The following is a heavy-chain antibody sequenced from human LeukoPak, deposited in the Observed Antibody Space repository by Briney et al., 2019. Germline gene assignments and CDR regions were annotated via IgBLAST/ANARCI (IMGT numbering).Heavy chain of an antibody. Sequence: GASVKVSCTASGYTFTSYDINWVRQATGQGLEWTGWMNPNSGNTGYAQKFQGRVTMTRDTSISTAYMELSSLRSEDTAVYYCAKAGIVATMNADWFDPWGQGTLVTVSS. V-gene: IGHV1-8*01. CDR2: MNPNSGNT. D-gene: IGHD5-12*01. CDR1: GYTFTSYD. CDR3: AKAGIVATMNADWFDP. J-gene: IGHJ5*02.